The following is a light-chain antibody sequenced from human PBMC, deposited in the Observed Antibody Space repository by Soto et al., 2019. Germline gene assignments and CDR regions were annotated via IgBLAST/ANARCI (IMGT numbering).Light chain of an antibody. CDR2: GTS. CDR3: QQYNKGWT. CDR1: QSVGGD. J-gene: IGKJ1*01. Sequence: EIVMTQSPATLSVSPGERATLSCRASQSVGGDLAWYQQRPGQGPRLLIYGTSTRATGIPARFSGSGSGTEFTLTISSLQSEDFAVYQCQQYNKGWTFGQGTKVEIK. V-gene: IGKV3-15*01.